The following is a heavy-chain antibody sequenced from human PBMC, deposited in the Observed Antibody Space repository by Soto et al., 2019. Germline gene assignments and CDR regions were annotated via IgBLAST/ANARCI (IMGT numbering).Heavy chain of an antibody. D-gene: IGHD3-16*01. CDR2: IYYSGST. V-gene: IGHV4-59*08. J-gene: IGHJ6*04. Sequence: GSLRLSCASSGFTFISYAMSWIRQPPGKGLEWIGYIYYSGSTNYNPSLKSRVTISVDTSKNQFSLKLSSVTAADTAVYYCARLMGLDVWGKGTTVTVSS. CDR1: GFTFISYA. CDR3: ARLMGLDV.